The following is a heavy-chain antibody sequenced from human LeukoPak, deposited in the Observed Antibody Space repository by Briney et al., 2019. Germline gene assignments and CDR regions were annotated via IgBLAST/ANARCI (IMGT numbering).Heavy chain of an antibody. CDR1: GYTFTSYY. V-gene: IGHV1-46*01. CDR2: NNPSSGTT. J-gene: IGHJ4*02. CDR3: ARDFLV. Sequence: ASVKVSCKASGYTFTSYYMHWVRQAPGQGLEWMGLNNPSSGTTSYAQKFQGRVTMTRDTSTSTVYMELSSLTSEDTAVYYCARDFLVWGQGTLVTVSS.